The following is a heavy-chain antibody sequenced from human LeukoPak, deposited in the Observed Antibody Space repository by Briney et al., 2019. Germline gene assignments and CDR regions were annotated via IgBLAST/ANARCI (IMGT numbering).Heavy chain of an antibody. D-gene: IGHD6-19*01. CDR2: IYYSGST. CDR3: ARGRLARSPYFDY. V-gene: IGHV4-59*01. CDR1: GGSISSYY. J-gene: IGHJ4*02. Sequence: SETLSLTCTVSGGSISSYYWSWIRQPPGQGLEWIGYIYYSGSTDYNPSLKSRVTISVETSKNQFSLNLSSVTAADTAVYYCARGRLARSPYFDYWGQGTLITVSS.